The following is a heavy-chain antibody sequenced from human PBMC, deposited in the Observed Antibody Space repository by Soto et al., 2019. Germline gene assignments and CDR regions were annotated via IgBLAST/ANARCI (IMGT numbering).Heavy chain of an antibody. Sequence: EVQLVESGGGLIQPGGSLRLSCAASGFTVSSNYMSWVRQAPGKGLEWVSVIYSGGSTYYADSVKGRFTISRDNSKNTLYIQMERRRAEETAVYFCGKKYDRSGGGAFDIWGQGTMVTVSS. V-gene: IGHV3-53*01. CDR1: GFTVSSNY. D-gene: IGHD3-16*01. CDR2: IYSGGST. J-gene: IGHJ3*02. CDR3: GKKYDRSGGGAFDI.